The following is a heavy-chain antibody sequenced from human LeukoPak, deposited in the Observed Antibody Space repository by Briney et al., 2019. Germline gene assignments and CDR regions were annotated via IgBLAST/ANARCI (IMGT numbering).Heavy chain of an antibody. J-gene: IGHJ1*01. Sequence: TSETLSLTCTVSGGSINTYFWSWVWQPPGKGLEWIWYIYYSGSTNYNPSLKSRVTISVDTSKNQSFLQLSSVTAADTAVYYCARGVTGGWYGDFQHWGQGTLVTVSS. CDR1: GGSINTYF. CDR3: ARGVTGGWYGDFQH. V-gene: IGHV4-59*01. D-gene: IGHD6-19*01. CDR2: IYYSGST.